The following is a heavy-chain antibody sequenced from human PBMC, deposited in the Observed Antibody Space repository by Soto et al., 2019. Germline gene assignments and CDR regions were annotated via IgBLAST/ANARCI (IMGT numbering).Heavy chain of an antibody. CDR2: IYYSGST. CDR1: GGSISSGGYY. V-gene: IGHV4-31*03. J-gene: IGHJ5*02. CDR3: ASAPALGWFAP. Sequence: QVQLQESGPGLVKPSQTLSLTCTVSGGSISSGGYYWSWIRQHPGKGLEWIGYIYYSGSTYYNPSLHSRVTISAATPTTPSSLPLRSVTAAATAVYYCASAPALGWFAPWRQGTLVTVSS.